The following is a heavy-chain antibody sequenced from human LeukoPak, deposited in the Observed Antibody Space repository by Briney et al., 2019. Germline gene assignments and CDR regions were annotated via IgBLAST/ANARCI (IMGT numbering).Heavy chain of an antibody. Sequence: GASVKVSCKASGYTFAGYYMHWVRQAPGQGLEWMGWINPNSGGTNYAQKFQGWVTMTRDTSISTAYMELSRLRSDDTAVYYCARANTAMDVNFDYWGQGTLVTVSS. CDR1: GYTFAGYY. D-gene: IGHD5-18*01. V-gene: IGHV1-2*04. J-gene: IGHJ4*02. CDR2: INPNSGGT. CDR3: ARANTAMDVNFDY.